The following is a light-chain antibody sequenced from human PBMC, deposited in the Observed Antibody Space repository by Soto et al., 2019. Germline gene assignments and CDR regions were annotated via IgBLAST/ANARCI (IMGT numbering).Light chain of an antibody. CDR1: QSVGGNY. J-gene: IGKJ5*01. CDR2: EAS. CDR3: QQRRSWQVT. V-gene: IGKV3D-20*02. Sequence: PGERATLSCRASQSVGGNYLAWYQQKPGRAPRLLIYEASSRATGIPDRFSGSGSGTDFTLTISRLEPEDFAVYYCQQRRSWQVTFGQGTRLEIK.